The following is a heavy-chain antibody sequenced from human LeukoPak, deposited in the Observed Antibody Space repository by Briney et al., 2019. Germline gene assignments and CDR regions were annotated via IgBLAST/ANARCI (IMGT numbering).Heavy chain of an antibody. CDR2: IHYSGKT. J-gene: IGHJ4*02. CDR3: AREETGGYSYGYGAYFDY. CDR1: SGSISSGAYY. D-gene: IGHD5-18*01. Sequence: KPSETLSLTCTVSSGSISSGAYYWGWIRQPPGKGLEWVGTIHYSGKTYYNPSLKSRITISIDTSKKQFALKLSSVTAADTAVYYCAREETGGYSYGYGAYFDYWGQGTLVTVSS. V-gene: IGHV4-39*06.